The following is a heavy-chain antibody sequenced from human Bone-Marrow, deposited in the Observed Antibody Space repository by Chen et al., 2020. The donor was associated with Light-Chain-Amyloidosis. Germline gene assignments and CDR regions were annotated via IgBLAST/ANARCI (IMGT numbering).Heavy chain of an antibody. V-gene: IGHV1-2*06. J-gene: IGHJ3*01. CDR2: INPDGGST. D-gene: IGHD2-2*03. Sequence: QVQLLQSGAEVKKPGASVRVSCKASGYTFTDYYIHWVRQAHGQGLEWMGRINPDGGSTTYAQNFHGRVTMTRDTSINIVYIDLGGLKSDDSAVYFCTRDLVGYDAFDGWGQGTAVIVSS. CDR3: TRDLVGYDAFDG. CDR1: GYTFTDYY.